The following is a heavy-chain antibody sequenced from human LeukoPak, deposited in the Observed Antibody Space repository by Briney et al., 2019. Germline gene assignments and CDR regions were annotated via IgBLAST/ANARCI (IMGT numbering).Heavy chain of an antibody. V-gene: IGHV3-30-3*01. Sequence: GTSLRLSCATSTFTLSAYAMHWVRQAPGKGLEWVAVISYDGTHKVYADSVKGRFTISRDNSKNTLYLQLTTLRVEDTAVYYCARAQGGDYYGSGSYYVYFDYWGQGTLVTVSS. CDR1: TFTLSAYA. CDR2: ISYDGTHK. J-gene: IGHJ4*02. CDR3: ARAQGGDYYGSGSYYVYFDY. D-gene: IGHD3-10*01.